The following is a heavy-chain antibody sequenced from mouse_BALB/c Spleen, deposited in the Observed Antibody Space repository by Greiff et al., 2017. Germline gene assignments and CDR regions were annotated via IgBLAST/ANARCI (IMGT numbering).Heavy chain of an antibody. J-gene: IGHJ3*01. CDR1: GYTFSSYW. CDR2: ILPGSGST. D-gene: IGHD1-2*01. CDR3: ARWTTATFAY. Sequence: VQLQESGAELMKPGASVKISCKATGYTFSSYWIEWVKQRPGHGLEWIGEILPGSGSTNYNEKFKGKATFTADTSSNTAYMQLSSLTSEDSAVYYCARWTTATFAYWGQGTLVTVSA. V-gene: IGHV1-9*01.